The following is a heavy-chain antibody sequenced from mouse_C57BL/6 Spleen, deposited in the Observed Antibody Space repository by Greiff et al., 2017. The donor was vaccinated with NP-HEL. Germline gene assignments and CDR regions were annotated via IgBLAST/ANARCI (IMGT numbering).Heavy chain of an antibody. J-gene: IGHJ2*01. V-gene: IGHV1-26*01. Sequence: EVQLQQSGPELVKPGASVKISCKASGYTFTDYYMNWVKQSHGKSLEWIGDINPNNGGTSYNQKFKGKATLTVDKSSSTAYMELRSLTSEDSAVYYCARGRDYWPLDYWGQGTTLTVSS. CDR3: ARGRDYWPLDY. CDR2: INPNNGGT. D-gene: IGHD1-1*01. CDR1: GYTFTDYY.